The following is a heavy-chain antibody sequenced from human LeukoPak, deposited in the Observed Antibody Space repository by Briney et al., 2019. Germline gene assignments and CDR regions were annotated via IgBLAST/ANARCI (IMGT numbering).Heavy chain of an antibody. CDR2: ISGSGAST. D-gene: IGHD3-9*01. V-gene: IGHV3-23*01. CDR1: GFTFSSYG. J-gene: IGHJ4*02. CDR3: AKGTERYSKNFDY. Sequence: GGSLRLSCAASGFTFSSYGMSWVRQAPGKGLEWVSTISGSGASTYYADSVKGRFTISRDNSKNTLYLQMNSLRVEDTAVYYCAKGTERYSKNFDYWGQGILVSVSS.